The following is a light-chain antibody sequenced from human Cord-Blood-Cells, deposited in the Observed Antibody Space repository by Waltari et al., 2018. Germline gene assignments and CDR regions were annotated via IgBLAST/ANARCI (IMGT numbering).Light chain of an antibody. CDR2: RHN. V-gene: IGLV1-44*01. J-gene: IGLJ2*01. CDR1: SSNIGSNT. CDR3: AAWDDSLNGPV. Sequence: QSVLTQPPSASGTPGQRVTISCSGSSSNIGSNTVNWYQQLPGTAPNLLIYRHNQRPSGGPDRFAGSKSGTSASLAISGLQSEDEADYYCAAWDDSLNGPVFGGGTKLTVL.